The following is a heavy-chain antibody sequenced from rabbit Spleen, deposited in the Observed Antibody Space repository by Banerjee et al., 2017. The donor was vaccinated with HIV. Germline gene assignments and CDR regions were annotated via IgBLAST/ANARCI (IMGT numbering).Heavy chain of an antibody. D-gene: IGHD1-1*01. CDR3: VRGASSTGYYSL. V-gene: IGHV1S7*01. Sequence: QLVESGGGLVQPGGSLKLSCKASGFDFSTYSMSWVRQAPGKGLEWIGYIDPVFGVTYYATWVNGRFTISSQNAQNTLYLQLNSLTVADTATYFCVRGASSTGYYSLWGPGTLVTVS. CDR2: IDPVFGVT. CDR1: GFDFSTYS. J-gene: IGHJ4*01.